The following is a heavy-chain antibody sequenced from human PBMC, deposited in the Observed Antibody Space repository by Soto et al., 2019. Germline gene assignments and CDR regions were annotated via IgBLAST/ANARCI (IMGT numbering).Heavy chain of an antibody. Sequence: QVQLVQSGAEVKKPGASMKVSCKASGYSFSDYFMHWVRQAPGQGLQWVGSIHPNSWITKFSPEFLGRVTMTRDTTLNTAYLELDGLTSDDTGMYFCARDMRRGMRVEQPDYWGQGTLLTVSS. D-gene: IGHD2-8*01. CDR3: ARDMRRGMRVEQPDY. CDR2: IHPNSWIT. CDR1: GYSFSDYF. V-gene: IGHV1-2*02. J-gene: IGHJ4*02.